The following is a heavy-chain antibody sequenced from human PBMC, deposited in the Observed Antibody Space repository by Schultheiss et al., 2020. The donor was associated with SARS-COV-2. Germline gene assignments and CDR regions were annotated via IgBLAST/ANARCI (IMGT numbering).Heavy chain of an antibody. CDR1: GGSFSGYY. J-gene: IGHJ4*02. CDR2: INHSGST. V-gene: IGHV4-34*09. CDR3: ARDYVSQLRGFDY. Sequence: SETLSLTCTVSGGSFSGYYWTWIRQPPGKGLEWIGEINHSGSTNYNPSLKSRVTISVDTSKNQFSLKLSSVTAADTAVYYCARDYVSQLRGFDYWGQGTLVTVSS. D-gene: IGHD3-16*01.